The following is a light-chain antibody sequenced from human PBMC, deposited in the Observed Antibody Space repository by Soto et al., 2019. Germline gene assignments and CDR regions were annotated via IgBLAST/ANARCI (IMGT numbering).Light chain of an antibody. J-gene: IGKJ3*01. V-gene: IGKV1-27*01. CDR3: QNYHSAPFT. CDR1: QGIGNY. CDR2: GAV. Sequence: DIQMTQSPSSLSASLGDRVTITCRASQGIGNYLAWYQHKPGKVPNLLIYGAVTLQTGVPSRFSGSGSGTEFSLTISSLQAEDVATYYCQNYHSAPFTFGPGTKVQIK.